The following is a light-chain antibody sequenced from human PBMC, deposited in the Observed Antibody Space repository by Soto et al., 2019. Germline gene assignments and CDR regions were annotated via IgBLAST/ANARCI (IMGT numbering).Light chain of an antibody. Sequence: QSVLTQPPSASGTPGQRVTISCSGSISNIGSNTVSWFQQLPGAAPKLLIHSYNQRPSGVPDRFSGSNSGTSASLAISGLQSEDEADYFCAAWDNSLNAVVFGGVTKLTVL. J-gene: IGLJ2*01. CDR3: AAWDNSLNAVV. CDR1: ISNIGSNT. V-gene: IGLV1-44*01. CDR2: SYN.